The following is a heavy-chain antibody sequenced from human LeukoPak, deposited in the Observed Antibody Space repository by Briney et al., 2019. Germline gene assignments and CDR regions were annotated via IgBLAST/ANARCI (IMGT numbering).Heavy chain of an antibody. J-gene: IGHJ4*02. CDR2: IIPIFGTA. CDR1: GGTFSSYA. Sequence: SVKVSCKASGGTFSSYAISWVRQAPGQGLEWMGGIIPIFGTANYAQKFQGRVTITADKSTSTAYMELSSLRSEDTAVYYCARGDTLTGYRYYFDYWGQGTLVTVSS. D-gene: IGHD3-9*01. V-gene: IGHV1-69*06. CDR3: ARGDTLTGYRYYFDY.